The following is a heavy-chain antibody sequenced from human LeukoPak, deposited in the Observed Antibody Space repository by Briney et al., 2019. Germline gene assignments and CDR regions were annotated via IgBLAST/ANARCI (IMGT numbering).Heavy chain of an antibody. CDR2: IIPIIGIT. D-gene: IGHD3-10*01. Sequence: GASVKVSCKASGGTFSSYAISWVRLTPGLGLEWTGRIIPIIGITNYAQRFQGRVTISADKSTTTVYMELSGLRSEDAAVYYCVRERGSGSSGYFDSWGQGTLVTVSS. V-gene: IGHV1-69*04. J-gene: IGHJ4*02. CDR3: VRERGSGSSGYFDS. CDR1: GGTFSSYA.